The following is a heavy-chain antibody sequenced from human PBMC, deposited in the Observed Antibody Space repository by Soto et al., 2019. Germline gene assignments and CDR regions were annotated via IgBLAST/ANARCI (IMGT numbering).Heavy chain of an antibody. J-gene: IGHJ3*02. CDR3: AKGLSSSSWLDAFDI. Sequence: GGSLRLSCAASGFTFSSYAMSWVRQAPGKGLEWVSAISGSGGSTYYADSVKGRFTISRDNSKNTLYLQMNNLRAEDTAVYYCAKGLSSSSWLDAFDIWGQGTMVTVSS. D-gene: IGHD6-13*01. CDR2: ISGSGGST. CDR1: GFTFSSYA. V-gene: IGHV3-23*01.